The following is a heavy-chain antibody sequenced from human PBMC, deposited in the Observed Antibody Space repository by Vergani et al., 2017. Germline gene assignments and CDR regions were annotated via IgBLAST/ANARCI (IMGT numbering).Heavy chain of an antibody. CDR2: IRSDGGSE. J-gene: IGHJ4*02. V-gene: IGHV3-30*02. CDR1: GFIFNYYG. CDR3: AKGHSGQIGSPRDYYLDY. D-gene: IGHD1-26*01. Sequence: QVHLVESGGGVVQPGGSLRPSCAASGFIFNYYGINWVRQAPGKGLEWVSFIRSDGGSEMYADSVRGRFTISRDNSKNTVSLEMLSLRTEDTAVFYCAKGHSGQIGSPRDYYLDYWGQGTLVTVSS.